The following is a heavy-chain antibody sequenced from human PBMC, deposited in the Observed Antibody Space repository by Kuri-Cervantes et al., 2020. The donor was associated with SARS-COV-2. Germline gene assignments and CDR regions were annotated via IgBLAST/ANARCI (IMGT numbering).Heavy chain of an antibody. CDR1: GGSISSGSYY. V-gene: IGHV4-61*10. D-gene: IGHD6-19*01. CDR3: AGSSGWYTYYYYGMDV. CDR2: IYYSGST. Sequence: GSLRLSCTVSGGSISSGSYYWSWIRQPAGKGLEWIGRIYYSGSTNYNPSLKSRVTISVDTSKNQFSLKLSSVTAADTAVYYCAGSSGWYTYYYYGMDVWGQGTTVTVSS. J-gene: IGHJ6*02.